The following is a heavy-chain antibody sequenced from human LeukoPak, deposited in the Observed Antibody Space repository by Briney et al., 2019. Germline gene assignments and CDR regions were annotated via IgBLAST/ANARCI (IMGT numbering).Heavy chain of an antibody. J-gene: IGHJ4*02. V-gene: IGHV4-59*01. CDR3: ARFAYCGGHCWYYFDY. CDR1: GGSISSYY. CDR2: IYSSGST. D-gene: IGHD2-21*02. Sequence: SETLSLTCPVSGGSISSYYWSWIRQPPGRGLAWIGYIYSSGSTNYNPSLKSRITISVDTSKNQFSLKLSSVTAADTAVYYCARFAYCGGHCWYYFDYWGQGSLVTVSS.